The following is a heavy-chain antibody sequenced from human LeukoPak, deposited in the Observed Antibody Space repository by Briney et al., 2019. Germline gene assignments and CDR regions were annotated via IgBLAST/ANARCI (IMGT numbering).Heavy chain of an antibody. CDR2: IRYDGSNK. CDR1: GFTFSSYG. Sequence: GGSLRLSCAASGFTFSSYGMHWVRQAPGKGLEWVAFIRYDGSNKYYADSVKGRFTISRDNSKNTLYLQMNSLRAEDTAVYYCAKEEVGATNWFDPWIRGTIVTVSS. J-gene: IGHJ5*02. CDR3: AKEEVGATNWFDP. V-gene: IGHV3-30*02. D-gene: IGHD1-26*01.